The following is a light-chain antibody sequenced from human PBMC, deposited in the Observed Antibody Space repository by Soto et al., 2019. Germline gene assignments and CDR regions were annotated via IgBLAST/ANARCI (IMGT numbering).Light chain of an antibody. CDR2: DVS. CDR3: NSYTTSSTYV. Sequence: QSVLTQPASVSGSPGQSITISCTGTSSDVGSYNRVSWYQQPPGTAPRLIIHDVSNRPSGVSTRFSGSKSGNTASLTISGLQAEDEADYFCNSYTTSSTYVFGTGTNFTVL. V-gene: IGLV2-14*01. J-gene: IGLJ1*01. CDR1: SSDVGSYNR.